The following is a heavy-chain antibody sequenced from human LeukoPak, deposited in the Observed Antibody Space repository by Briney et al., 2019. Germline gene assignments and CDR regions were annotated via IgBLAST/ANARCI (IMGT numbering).Heavy chain of an antibody. CDR1: GFTFSSYA. J-gene: IGHJ6*03. V-gene: IGHV3-30*04. Sequence: PGGSLRLSCAASGFTFSSYAMHWVRQAPGKGLEWVAVISYDGSNKYYADSVKGRFTISRDNSKNTLYLQMNSLRPADTAVYYCAKARDPYYYYYMDVWGKGTTVTVSS. CDR3: AKARDPYYYYYMDV. D-gene: IGHD5-24*01. CDR2: ISYDGSNK.